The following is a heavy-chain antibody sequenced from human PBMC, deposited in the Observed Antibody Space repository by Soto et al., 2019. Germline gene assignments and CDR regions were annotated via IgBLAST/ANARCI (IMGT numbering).Heavy chain of an antibody. CDR1: GGSISSSSYY. D-gene: IGHD3-10*01. CDR2: IYYSGST. Sequence: SETLSLTCTVSGGSISSSSYYWGWIRQPPGKGLEWIGSIYYSGSTYYNPSLKSRVTISVDTSKNQFSLKLSSVTAADTAVYYCARGPHMVRGVIDAFDIWGQGTMVTVSS. CDR3: ARGPHMVRGVIDAFDI. V-gene: IGHV4-39*07. J-gene: IGHJ3*02.